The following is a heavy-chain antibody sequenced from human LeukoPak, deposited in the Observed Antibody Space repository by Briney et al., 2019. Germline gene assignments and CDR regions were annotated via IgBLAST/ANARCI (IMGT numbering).Heavy chain of an antibody. J-gene: IGHJ4*02. Sequence: GGSLRLSCVASGFTFSSYAMTWVRQAPGRGLEWVSVISVSGGSTDYADSVRGRFTVSRDNSKNTLYLQMSSLRAEDTAVYYCAKDYKAVAGTFDHWGQGALVTVSS. CDR3: AKDYKAVAGTFDH. CDR1: GFTFSSYA. CDR2: ISVSGGST. D-gene: IGHD6-19*01. V-gene: IGHV3-23*01.